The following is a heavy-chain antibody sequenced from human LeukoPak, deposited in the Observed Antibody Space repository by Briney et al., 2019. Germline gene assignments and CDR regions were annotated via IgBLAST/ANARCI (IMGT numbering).Heavy chain of an antibody. V-gene: IGHV3-74*01. CDR1: GFTFSSYW. D-gene: IGHD3-3*01. Sequence: PGGSLRLSCAASGFTFSSYWMHWVRQAPGKGLVWVSRINSDGSSTSYADSVKGRFTISRDNAKNTLYLQMNSLRAEDTAVYYCARDVTYYDFWSGSQGGLDYWGQGTLVTVSS. J-gene: IGHJ4*02. CDR3: ARDVTYYDFWSGSQGGLDY. CDR2: INSDGSST.